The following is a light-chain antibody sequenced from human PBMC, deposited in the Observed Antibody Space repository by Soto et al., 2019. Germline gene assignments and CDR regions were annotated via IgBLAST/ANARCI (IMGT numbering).Light chain of an antibody. V-gene: IGKV1-39*01. CDR1: QSISNY. Sequence: DIKMTQSPSSLSASVGDRVTITCRASQSISNYLQWYQHKSGQAPRLLVYAASSLHSGVPSRFSGSGSGTDFTLTISSPQPEDFATYYCLQTYTTLTWTFGQGTKVDIK. CDR2: AAS. J-gene: IGKJ1*01. CDR3: LQTYTTLTWT.